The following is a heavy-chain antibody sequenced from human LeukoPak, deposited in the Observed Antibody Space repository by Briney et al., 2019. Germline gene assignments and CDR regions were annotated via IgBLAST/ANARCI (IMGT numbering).Heavy chain of an antibody. CDR1: GYTFTSSD. V-gene: IGHV1-8*02. CDR3: ARGRKDSSGYYYVGY. D-gene: IGHD3-22*01. CDR2: MNPNSGNT. J-gene: IGHJ4*02. Sequence: GASVKVSCKASGYTFTSSDINWVQQATGQGLEWMGWMNPNSGNTGYAQKFQGRVTMTRNTSISTAYMELSSLRSEDTAVYYCARGRKDSSGYYYVGYWGQGTLVTVSS.